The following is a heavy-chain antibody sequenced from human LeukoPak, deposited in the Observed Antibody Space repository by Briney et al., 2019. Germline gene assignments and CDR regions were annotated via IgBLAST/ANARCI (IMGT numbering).Heavy chain of an antibody. CDR3: ARDFKGYWYFDL. CDR2: IYYSGST. V-gene: IGHV4-59*12. CDR1: GGSISSYY. Sequence: SETLSLTCTVSGGSISSYYWSWIRQPPGKGLEWIGYIYYSGSTNYNPSLKSRVTMSVDTSKNQFSLKLSSVTAADTAVYYCARDFKGYWYFDLWGRGTLVTVSS. J-gene: IGHJ2*01.